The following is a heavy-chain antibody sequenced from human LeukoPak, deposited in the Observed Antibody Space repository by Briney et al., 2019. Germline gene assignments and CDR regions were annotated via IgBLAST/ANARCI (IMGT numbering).Heavy chain of an antibody. Sequence: GGSLRLSCAASGFTFSSYEMKWVRQAQGKGLEGVSYISSSGSTIYYADSVKGRFTISRDNAKNSLYLQMNSLRAEDTAVYYCARVYGGNNYFDYWGQGTLVTVSS. V-gene: IGHV3-48*03. CDR1: GFTFSSYE. D-gene: IGHD4-23*01. CDR3: ARVYGGNNYFDY. J-gene: IGHJ4*02. CDR2: ISSSGSTI.